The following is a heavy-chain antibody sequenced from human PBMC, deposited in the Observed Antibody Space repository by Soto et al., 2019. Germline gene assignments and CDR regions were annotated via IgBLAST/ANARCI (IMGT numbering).Heavy chain of an antibody. V-gene: IGHV3-23*01. D-gene: IGHD5-12*01. CDR2: ISGSGGST. CDR1: GFTFSSYA. J-gene: IGHJ6*02. CDR3: AKRGGYVHLSHYYFYGMDV. Sequence: EVQLLESGGGLVQPGGSLRLSCAASGFTFSSYAMSWVRQAPGKGLEWVSAISGSGGSTYYADSVKGRFTISRDNSKNTLYLQMNSLRAEDTAVYYCAKRGGYVHLSHYYFYGMDVWGQGTTVTVSS.